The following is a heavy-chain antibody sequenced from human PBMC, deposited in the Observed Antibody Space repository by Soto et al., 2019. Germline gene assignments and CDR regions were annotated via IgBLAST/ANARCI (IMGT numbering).Heavy chain of an antibody. CDR1: GGSISSSSYY. V-gene: IGHV4-39*01. Sequence: SETLSLTCTVSGGSISSSSYYWGWIRQPPGKGLEWIGSIYYSGSTYYNPSLKSRVTISVDTSKNQFSLKLSSVTAADTAVYYCARASPAAIHNWFDPWGQGTLVTVSS. J-gene: IGHJ5*02. CDR3: ARASPAAIHNWFDP. D-gene: IGHD2-2*02. CDR2: IYYSGST.